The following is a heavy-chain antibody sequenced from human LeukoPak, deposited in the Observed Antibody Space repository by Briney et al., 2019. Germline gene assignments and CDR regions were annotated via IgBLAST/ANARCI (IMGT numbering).Heavy chain of an antibody. D-gene: IGHD3-22*01. CDR1: GRFIRSSSYY. J-gene: IGHJ1*01. V-gene: IGHV4-39*01. Sequence: SETLFLTCSVSGRFIRSSSYYWGWIRQPPGKGLEWIDDIYYSGITYLKPPLASRVAISIHTSKNQFSLRLSPVTAADTAVYYCARRRYYDSTGYLDWGQGTLVIVSS. CDR3: ARRRYYDSTGYLD. CDR2: IYYSGIT.